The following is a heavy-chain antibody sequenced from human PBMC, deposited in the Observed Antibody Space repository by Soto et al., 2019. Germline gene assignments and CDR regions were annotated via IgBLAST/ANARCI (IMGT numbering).Heavy chain of an antibody. D-gene: IGHD7-27*01. Sequence: SETLSLTCTVSGDSMTRSVWWTWVRQPPGKGLEWIGEVFHTGNTNYNPSLKSRVTMSVDKSTNEFSLKVASVTAADTAIYYCARKAWVRFDYWGQGALVTVSS. CDR2: VFHTGNT. CDR1: GDSMTRSVW. J-gene: IGHJ4*02. V-gene: IGHV4-4*02. CDR3: ARKAWVRFDY.